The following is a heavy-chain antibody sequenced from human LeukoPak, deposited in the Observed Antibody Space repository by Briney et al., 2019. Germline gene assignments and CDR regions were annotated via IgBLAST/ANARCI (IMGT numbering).Heavy chain of an antibody. CDR2: ISGSGGST. V-gene: IGHV3-23*01. D-gene: IGHD3-22*01. J-gene: IGHJ4*02. Sequence: GGSLRLSCAASGFTFSSYGMSWVRQAPGKGLEWVSAISGSGGSTYYADSVKGRFTISRDNSKNTLYLQMNSLRAEDTAVYYCAKDRSYYDSSGYIYYFDYWGQGTLVTVSS. CDR1: GFTFSSYG. CDR3: AKDRSYYDSSGYIYYFDY.